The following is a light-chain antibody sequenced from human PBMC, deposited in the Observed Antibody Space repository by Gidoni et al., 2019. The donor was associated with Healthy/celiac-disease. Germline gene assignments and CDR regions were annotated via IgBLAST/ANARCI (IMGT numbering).Light chain of an antibody. J-gene: IGLJ3*02. CDR3: QSYDSSLSGSWV. CDR2: GNS. CDR1: SSNIGAVYD. Sequence: HSVLTQPPSVSGAPGPRVTISCTGSSSNIGAVYDVHWYQQHPGTAPKLLIYGNSNRPSGVPDRFSGSKSGTSASLAITGLQAEDEADYYCQSYDSSLSGSWVFGGGTKLTVL. V-gene: IGLV1-40*01.